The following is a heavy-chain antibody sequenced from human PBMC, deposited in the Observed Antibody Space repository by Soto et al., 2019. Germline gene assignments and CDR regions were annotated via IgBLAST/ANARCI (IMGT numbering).Heavy chain of an antibody. CDR2: IYYSGST. CDR3: ARETSRLGYCSSTSCYGGPWFDP. CDR1: GGSISSGGYY. Sequence: SETLSLTCTVSGGSISSGGYYWSWIRQHPGKGLEWIGYIYYSGSTYYNPSLKSRVTISVDTSKNQFSLKLSSVTAADTAVYYCARETSRLGYCSSTSCYGGPWFDPWGQGTLVTVSS. J-gene: IGHJ5*02. D-gene: IGHD2-2*01. V-gene: IGHV4-31*03.